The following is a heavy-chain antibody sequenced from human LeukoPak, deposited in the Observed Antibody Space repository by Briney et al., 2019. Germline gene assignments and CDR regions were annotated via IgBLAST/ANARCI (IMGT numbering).Heavy chain of an antibody. D-gene: IGHD3-22*01. V-gene: IGHV4-39*01. J-gene: IGHJ3*02. Sequence: SETLSLTCTDSGGTISSSSYYWGWIRQPPGKGLEWIGSIYYSGSTYYNPSLKSRVTISVDTSKNQFSLKLSSVTAADTAVYYCARGLAEEVYDSSGYDAFDIWGQGTMVTVSS. CDR2: IYYSGST. CDR3: ARGLAEEVYDSSGYDAFDI. CDR1: GGTISSSSYY.